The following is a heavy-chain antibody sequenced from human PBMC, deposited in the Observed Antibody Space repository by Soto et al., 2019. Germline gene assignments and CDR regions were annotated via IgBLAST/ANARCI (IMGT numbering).Heavy chain of an antibody. D-gene: IGHD3-9*01. V-gene: IGHV2-5*02. J-gene: IGHJ4*02. CDR3: AHRRDEDTGLVG. CDR1: GFSLSTSGVG. Sequence: QITLKESGPTLVKPTQTLTLTCTFSGFSLSTSGVGVGWIRQPPGKALEWLALIYWDDDKRYIPSLKSRLTITKATSKNQVVLTMTNMDPVDTATHYCAHRRDEDTGLVGWGQGTLVTVSS. CDR2: IYWDDDK.